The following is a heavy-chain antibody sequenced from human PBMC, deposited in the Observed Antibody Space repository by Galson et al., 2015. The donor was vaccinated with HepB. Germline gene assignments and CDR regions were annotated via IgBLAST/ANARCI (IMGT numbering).Heavy chain of an antibody. CDR1: GFTFSSYE. CDR2: ISSSGSTI. CDR3: ARATRGGWFDP. J-gene: IGHJ5*02. D-gene: IGHD5-12*01. Sequence: SLRLSCAASGFTFSSYEMNWVRQAPGKGLEWVSYISSSGSTIYYADSVKGRFTISRDNAKNSLYLQMNSLRAEDTAVYYCARATRGGWFDPWGQGTLVTVSS. V-gene: IGHV3-48*03.